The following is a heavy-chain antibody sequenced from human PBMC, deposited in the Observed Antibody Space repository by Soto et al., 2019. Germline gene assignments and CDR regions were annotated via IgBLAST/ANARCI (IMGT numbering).Heavy chain of an antibody. V-gene: IGHV3-30*19. D-gene: IGHD2-2*01. Sequence: GGSLRLSCAASGFSFSSYTMHWVRQAPGKGLEWVAVISYDGSNKYYADSVKGRFTISRDNSKNTLYLQMNSLRAEDTAVYYCARDPGYCISTSCYGVPAFDYWGQGTLVTVSS. CDR2: ISYDGSNK. CDR1: GFSFSSYT. CDR3: ARDPGYCISTSCYGVPAFDY. J-gene: IGHJ4*02.